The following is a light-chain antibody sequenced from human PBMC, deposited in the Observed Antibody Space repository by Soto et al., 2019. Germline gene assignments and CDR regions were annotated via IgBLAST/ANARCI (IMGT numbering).Light chain of an antibody. V-gene: IGKV3-15*01. Sequence: EIVMTQSPATLSVSPGERATISCRASQSVSSNLAWYQQKPGQAPRLLIYGASTRATGIPARFSGSGSGTGFTLTISSLQSEDFAVYYCQQYNNWPYTFGQGTKLEIK. CDR3: QQYNNWPYT. CDR1: QSVSSN. CDR2: GAS. J-gene: IGKJ2*01.